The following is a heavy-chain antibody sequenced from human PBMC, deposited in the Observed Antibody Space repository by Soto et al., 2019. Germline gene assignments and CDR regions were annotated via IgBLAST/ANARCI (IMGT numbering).Heavy chain of an antibody. CDR3: AREAVAGMCFDY. CDR2: IWYDGSNK. Sequence: GSLRLSCAASGFTFSSYGMHWVRQAPGKGLEWVAVIWYDGSNKYYADSVKGRFTISRDNSKNTLYLQMNSLRAEDTAVYYCAREAVAGMCFDYWGQGTLVTVSS. CDR1: GFTFSSYG. J-gene: IGHJ4*02. D-gene: IGHD6-19*01. V-gene: IGHV3-33*01.